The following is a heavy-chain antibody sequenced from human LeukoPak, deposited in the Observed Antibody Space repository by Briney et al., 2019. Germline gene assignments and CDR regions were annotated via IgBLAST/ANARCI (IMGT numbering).Heavy chain of an antibody. V-gene: IGHV3-23*01. J-gene: IGHJ4*02. CDR3: AKDTYYYDSSGHKHFRGLDY. CDR2: ISARGGTT. CDR1: GFTFNSYA. Sequence: GGSLRLSCAASGFTFNSYAMSWVRQAPGKGLEWVSAISARGGTTYYADSVKGRFTISRDNAKNSLYLQMNSLRAEDTAVYYCAKDTYYYDSSGHKHFRGLDYWGQGTLVTVSS. D-gene: IGHD3-22*01.